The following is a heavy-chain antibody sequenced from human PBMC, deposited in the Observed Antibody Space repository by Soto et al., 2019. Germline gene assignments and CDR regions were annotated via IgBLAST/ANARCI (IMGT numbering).Heavy chain of an antibody. Sequence: QVQLQESGPGLVKPSQTLSLTCTVSGVSISNGGYYWIWIRQHPGKGLEWIGHIHYSGNTYYNSSLKSRLSISLAGSANQVSLMLSSVTAADTAVYYCARGLMATIDYWGQGILVTVSP. CDR3: ARGLMATIDY. J-gene: IGHJ4*02. D-gene: IGHD5-12*01. CDR1: GVSISNGGYY. V-gene: IGHV4-31*03. CDR2: IHYSGNT.